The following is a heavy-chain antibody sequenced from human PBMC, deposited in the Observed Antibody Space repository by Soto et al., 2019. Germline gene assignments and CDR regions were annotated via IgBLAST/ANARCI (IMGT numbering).Heavy chain of an antibody. Sequence: VESGGGMVQPGGSLRLSCAVSGFTFSRYGMHWVRQAPGKGLEWVTVIWFDGSQSHYADSVKGRFTISRDDSKNTLYLQMDSLGAEDTAIYYCVGSESFYLDYWGQGTLVTVSS. CDR3: VGSESFYLDY. CDR2: IWFDGSQS. CDR1: GFTFSRYG. V-gene: IGHV3-33*01. D-gene: IGHD3-10*01. J-gene: IGHJ4*02.